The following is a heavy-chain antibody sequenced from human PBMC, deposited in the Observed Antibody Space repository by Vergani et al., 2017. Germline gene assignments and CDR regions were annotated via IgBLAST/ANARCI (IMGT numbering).Heavy chain of an antibody. CDR3: AKGLAAAGYDAFDV. Sequence: EVQLLESGGGLVQPGGSLRLSCAASGFTFNSYAMTWVRQAPGKGLEWVSTFSGSGGSPYYAYSGKGRFTISRDNSKNTLYLQMNSLRAEDTAVYYCAKGLAAAGYDAFDVWGQGTMVIVSS. V-gene: IGHV3-23*01. J-gene: IGHJ3*01. D-gene: IGHD6-13*01. CDR1: GFTFNSYA. CDR2: FSGSGGSP.